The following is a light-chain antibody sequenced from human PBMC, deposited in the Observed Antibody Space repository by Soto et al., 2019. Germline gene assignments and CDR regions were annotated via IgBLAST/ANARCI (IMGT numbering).Light chain of an antibody. CDR2: DVS. CDR3: CSYAGSYTEV. Sequence: QSVLTQPRSVSGSPGQSVIISCTGTSSDVGGYNYVSWYQHHPGKAPKLMIYDVSKRPSGVPDRFSGSKSGNTASLTISGLQAEDEADYYCCSYAGSYTEVFGTGTKVTVL. CDR1: SSDVGGYNY. V-gene: IGLV2-11*01. J-gene: IGLJ1*01.